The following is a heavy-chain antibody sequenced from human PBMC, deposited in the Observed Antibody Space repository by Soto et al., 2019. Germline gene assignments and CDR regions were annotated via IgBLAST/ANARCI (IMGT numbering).Heavy chain of an antibody. CDR2: IDSDGTST. V-gene: IGHV3-74*01. D-gene: IGHD3-16*01. CDR3: ARGAMRGYFDY. J-gene: IGHJ4*02. CDR1: GFTFSTYW. Sequence: EVQLVESGGGLVQPGGSLRLSCAASGFTFSTYWMHWVHQAPGKGLVWVSRIDSDGTSTNYADSVKGRFTISRDNAKNTLYLQMNGLRAEDMAVYYCARGAMRGYFDYWGQGTLVTVSS.